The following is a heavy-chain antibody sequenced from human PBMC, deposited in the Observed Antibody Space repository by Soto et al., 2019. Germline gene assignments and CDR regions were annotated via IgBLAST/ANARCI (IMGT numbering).Heavy chain of an antibody. CDR1: VFTFSSYS. CDR3: ARDARFLEWLLYNFEY. V-gene: IGHV3-48*01. J-gene: IGHJ4*02. Sequence: LRRSCAGAVFTFSSYSMSWVLQKPVKGLECFSYISSSSSTIYYADSVKGRFTISRDNAKNSLYLQMNSLRAEDTAVYYCARDARFLEWLLYNFEYWGQGTLVTVSS. CDR2: ISSSSSTI. D-gene: IGHD3-3*01.